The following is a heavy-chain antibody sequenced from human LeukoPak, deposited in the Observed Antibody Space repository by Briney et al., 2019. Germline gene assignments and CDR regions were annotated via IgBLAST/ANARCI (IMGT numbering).Heavy chain of an antibody. CDR3: ARSDNGVYSY. Sequence: GESLKISCEGSGYTFSDYWIGWVRQMPEKDLEWMGIIYPGDSDTRYSPSFQGQVTISADKSIRSAYLQWSSLKASDTAIYFCARSDNGVYSYWGQGTLVTVSS. CDR2: IYPGDSDT. CDR1: GYTFSDYW. D-gene: IGHD2-8*01. J-gene: IGHJ4*02. V-gene: IGHV5-51*01.